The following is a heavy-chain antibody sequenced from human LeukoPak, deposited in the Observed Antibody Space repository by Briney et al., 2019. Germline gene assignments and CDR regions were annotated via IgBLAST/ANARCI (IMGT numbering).Heavy chain of an antibody. V-gene: IGHV7-4-1*02. CDR2: INTRTANP. J-gene: IGHJ4*02. D-gene: IGHD4/OR15-4a*01. CDR1: GYDFTAYT. CDR3: VRVGVLTTVFDY. Sequence: ASVKVSCEASGYDFTAYTLNLVRQAPGQGLEWMGWINTRTANPTYAQGFVGRFVFSVDTSVNTAYLQISSLKAEDTAVYYCVRVGVLTTVFDYWGQGTLVAVSS.